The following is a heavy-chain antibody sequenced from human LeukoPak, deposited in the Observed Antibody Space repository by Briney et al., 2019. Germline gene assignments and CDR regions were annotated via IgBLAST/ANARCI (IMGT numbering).Heavy chain of an antibody. CDR3: AKLGYGDYERTFDY. Sequence: PGGSLRLSCAASGFTFSGHWMSWVRQAPGKGLEWVSAIGAADGVALYADSVKGRFTISRDTSNNTLYLQMNSLRVEDTALYYCAKLGYGDYERTFDYWGQGTLVTVSS. CDR1: GFTFSGHW. D-gene: IGHD4-17*01. CDR2: IGAADGVA. V-gene: IGHV3-23*01. J-gene: IGHJ4*02.